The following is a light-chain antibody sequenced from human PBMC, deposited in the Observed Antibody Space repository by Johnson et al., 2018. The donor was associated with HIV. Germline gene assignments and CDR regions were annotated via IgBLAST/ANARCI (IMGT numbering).Light chain of an antibody. Sequence: QSVLTQPPSVSAAPGQKVTISCSGSSSNIGNNYVSWYQQLPGTAPKLLIYENNKRPSGIPDRFSGSKSGTSATLGITGLQTGDEADYYCGTWDSSLLARDVFGTGTKVTVL. V-gene: IGLV1-51*02. J-gene: IGLJ1*01. CDR3: GTWDSSLLARDV. CDR2: ENN. CDR1: SSNIGNNY.